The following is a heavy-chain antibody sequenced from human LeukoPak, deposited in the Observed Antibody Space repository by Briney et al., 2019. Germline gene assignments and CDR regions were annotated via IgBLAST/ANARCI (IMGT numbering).Heavy chain of an antibody. CDR2: IYSGGST. CDR3: ARRRAAAGLDY. J-gene: IGHJ4*02. CDR1: GFTVSSNY. V-gene: IGHV3-53*01. D-gene: IGHD6-13*01. Sequence: GGSLRLSCAASGFTVSSNYMSWVRQAPGKGLEWVSVIYSGGSTYYADSVKGRFTISRDNSKNTLYLQMNSLRAEDTAVYYCARRRAAAGLDYWGQGTLVTVSP.